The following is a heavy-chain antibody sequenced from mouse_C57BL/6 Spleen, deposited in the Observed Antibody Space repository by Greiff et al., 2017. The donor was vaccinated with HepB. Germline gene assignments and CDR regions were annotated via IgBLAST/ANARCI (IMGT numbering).Heavy chain of an antibody. V-gene: IGHV1-52*01. CDR1: GYTFTSYW. D-gene: IGHD1-1*01. CDR3: AIYYYGSSYEVYFDY. Sequence: QVQLQQPGAELVRPGSSVKLSCKASGYTFTSYWMHWVKQRPIQGLEWIGNIDPSDSETHYNQKFKDKATLTVDKSSSTAYMQLSSLTSEDSAVYYFAIYYYGSSYEVYFDYWGQGTTLTVSS. J-gene: IGHJ2*01. CDR2: IDPSDSET.